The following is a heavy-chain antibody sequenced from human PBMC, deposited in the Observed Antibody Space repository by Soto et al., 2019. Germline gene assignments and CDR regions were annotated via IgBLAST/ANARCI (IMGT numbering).Heavy chain of an antibody. Sequence: PGESLKISCKGSGYSFTSYWIGWVRQMPGKGLEWMGIIYPGDSDTRYSPSFQGQVTISADKSISTAYLQWSSLKASDTAMYYCARHRYCSGGSCYSAAFDIWGQGTMVTVSS. CDR3: ARHRYCSGGSCYSAAFDI. CDR1: GYSFTSYW. V-gene: IGHV5-51*01. J-gene: IGHJ3*02. CDR2: IYPGDSDT. D-gene: IGHD2-15*01.